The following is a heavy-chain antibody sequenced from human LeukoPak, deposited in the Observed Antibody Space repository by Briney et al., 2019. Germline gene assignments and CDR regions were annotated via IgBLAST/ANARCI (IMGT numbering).Heavy chain of an antibody. J-gene: IGHJ3*02. CDR3: ARGLTEFGGGDDAFDI. V-gene: IGHV4-59*01. D-gene: IGHD3-10*01. CDR2: IYYSGST. CDR1: GGSISSYY. Sequence: KPSETLSLTCTVSGGSISSYYWSWFRQPPGKGLEWIGYIYYSGSTNYIPSLHNRITISVDTSRTRVSLQLTSVTAADTAFYYCARGLTEFGGGDDAFDIWGQGTMVTVAS.